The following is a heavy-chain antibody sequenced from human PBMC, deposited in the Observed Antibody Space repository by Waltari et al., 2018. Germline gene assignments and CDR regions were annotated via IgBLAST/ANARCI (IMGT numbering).Heavy chain of an antibody. J-gene: IGHJ3*02. V-gene: IGHV1-45*02. Sequence: QMQLVQSGAEVKKTGSSVKVSCKASGYTFTYRYLQWVRQAPGQALEWMGWITPFNGNTNYAQKFQDRVTITRDRSMSTAYMELSSLRSEDTAMYYCATTKLLDDFDAFDIWGQGTMVTVSS. CDR2: ITPFNGNT. CDR1: GYTFTYRY. D-gene: IGHD2-2*03. CDR3: ATTKLLDDFDAFDI.